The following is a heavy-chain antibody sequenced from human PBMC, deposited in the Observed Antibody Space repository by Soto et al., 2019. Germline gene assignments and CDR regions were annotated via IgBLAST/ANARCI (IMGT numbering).Heavy chain of an antibody. V-gene: IGHV3-21*01. Sequence: GGSLRLSCAASGFTFNSYNMNWVRQAPGRGLEWVSSISSSSSYMNYADSVKGRFTISRDNANNSLYLQMNSLRVEDTAVYYCARADYGDYYYFAMDVWGQGTKVTVSS. CDR1: GFTFNSYN. J-gene: IGHJ6*02. CDR3: ARADYGDYYYFAMDV. D-gene: IGHD4-17*01. CDR2: ISSSSSYM.